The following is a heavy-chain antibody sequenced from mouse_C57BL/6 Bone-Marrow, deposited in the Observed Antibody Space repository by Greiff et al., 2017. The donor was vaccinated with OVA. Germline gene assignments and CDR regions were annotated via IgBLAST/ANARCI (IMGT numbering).Heavy chain of an antibody. J-gene: IGHJ2*01. CDR2: IYPGDGDT. Sequence: QVQLQQSGPELVKPGASVKISCKASGYAFSSSWMNWVKPRPGKGLEWIGRIYPGDGDTNYNGKFKGKATMTADKSSSTAYMQLSSLTSEDSAVYFCASRCYYVSSLYYFDYWGQGTTLTVSS. D-gene: IGHD1-1*01. CDR1: GYAFSSSW. V-gene: IGHV1-82*01. CDR3: ASRCYYVSSLYYFDY.